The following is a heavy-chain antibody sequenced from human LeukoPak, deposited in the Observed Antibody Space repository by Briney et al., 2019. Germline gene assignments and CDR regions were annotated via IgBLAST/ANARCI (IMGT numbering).Heavy chain of an antibody. CDR2: IWYDASNQ. V-gene: IGHV3-33*08. J-gene: IGHJ4*02. Sequence: GGSLRLSCAASGFTVSSNYMSWVRQAPGKGPEWVAIIWYDASNQYYADSVKGRFTISRDNSKNTLYLQLSSLRAEDTAVYYCARDRGDCSGGSCYSDYFDYWGQGTLVTVSS. D-gene: IGHD2-15*01. CDR3: ARDRGDCSGGSCYSDYFDY. CDR1: GFTVSSNY.